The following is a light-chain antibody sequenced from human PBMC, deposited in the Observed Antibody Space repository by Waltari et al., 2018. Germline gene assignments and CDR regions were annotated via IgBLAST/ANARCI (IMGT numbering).Light chain of an antibody. Sequence: VLTQSPDTLSLSPGERATVSCRGSQSLTKRYLAWYQQKPGKAHRLLIYGASGRAAGIPGRFSGSGYGTDFTLTISRLEPEDFAVYYCQQYGSSILYTFGQGTKLEIK. V-gene: IGKV3-20*01. CDR3: QQYGSSILYT. J-gene: IGKJ2*01. CDR1: QSLTKRY. CDR2: GAS.